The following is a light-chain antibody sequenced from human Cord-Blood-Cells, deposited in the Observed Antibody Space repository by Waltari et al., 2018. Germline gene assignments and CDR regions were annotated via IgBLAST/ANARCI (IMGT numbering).Light chain of an antibody. CDR2: LGS. V-gene: IGKV2-28*01. CDR1: QSLLHSNGYNY. CDR3: MQALQTPRT. J-gene: IGKJ1*01. Sequence: DIVMTQSPLSLPVTPGEPASISCRSSQSLLHSNGYNYLDRDLQKPGQSPQLLIYLGSNRASGVPDRFSGSGSGTDFTLKISRVEAEDVGVYYCMQALQTPRTFGQGTKVEIK.